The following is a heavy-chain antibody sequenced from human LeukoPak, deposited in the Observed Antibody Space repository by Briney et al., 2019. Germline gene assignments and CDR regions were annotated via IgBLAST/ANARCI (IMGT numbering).Heavy chain of an antibody. CDR1: GGSISSGGYY. Sequence: PSETLSLTCIVSGGSISSGGYYWSWIRQHPGKGLEWIGYIYYSGSTYYNPSLKSRVTISVDTSKNQFTLKLSSVTAADTAVYYCARDLYGSGIWGQGTLVTVSS. J-gene: IGHJ4*02. CDR2: IYYSGST. CDR3: ARDLYGSGI. V-gene: IGHV4-31*03. D-gene: IGHD3-10*01.